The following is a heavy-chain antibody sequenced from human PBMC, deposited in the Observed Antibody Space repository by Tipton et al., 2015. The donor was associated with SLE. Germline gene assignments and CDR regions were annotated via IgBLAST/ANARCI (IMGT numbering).Heavy chain of an antibody. CDR2: ISSSSSTI. Sequence: SLRLSCAASGFTFSSYSMNWVRQAPGKGLEWVSYISSSSSTIYYADSVKGRFTISRDNAKNSLYLQMNSLRAEDTAVYYCARDGSGRRGLNWFDPWGQGTLVTVSS. D-gene: IGHD3-10*01. CDR1: GFTFSSYS. J-gene: IGHJ5*02. V-gene: IGHV3-48*01. CDR3: ARDGSGRRGLNWFDP.